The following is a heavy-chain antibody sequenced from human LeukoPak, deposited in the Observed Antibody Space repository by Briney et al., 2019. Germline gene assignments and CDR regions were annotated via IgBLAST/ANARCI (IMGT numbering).Heavy chain of an antibody. CDR1: GGYISSYY. D-gene: IGHD2-2*01. CDR2: IYTSGST. Sequence: PSETLSLTCTVSGGYISSYYWSWIRQPAGKGLEWIGRIYTSGSTNYNPSLKSRVTMSVDTSKNQFSLKLSSVTAADTAVYYCAREPPDCSSTSCYFGLGYFDYWGQGTLVTVSS. V-gene: IGHV4-4*07. J-gene: IGHJ4*02. CDR3: AREPPDCSSTSCYFGLGYFDY.